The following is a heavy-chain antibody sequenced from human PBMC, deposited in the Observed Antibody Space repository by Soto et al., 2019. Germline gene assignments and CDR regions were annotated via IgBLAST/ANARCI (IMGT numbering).Heavy chain of an antibody. CDR3: ARDGAYCGGDCYRYWYFDL. J-gene: IGHJ2*01. CDR2: IIPILGIA. V-gene: IGHV1-69*08. CDR1: GGTFSSYT. Sequence: QVQLVQSGAEVKKPGSSVKVSCKASGGTFSSYTISWVRQAPGQGLEWMGRIIPILGIANYAQKFQGRVTITADKSTSTACMELSSQRSEDTAVYYCARDGAYCGGDCYRYWYFDLWGRGTLVTVSA. D-gene: IGHD2-21*02.